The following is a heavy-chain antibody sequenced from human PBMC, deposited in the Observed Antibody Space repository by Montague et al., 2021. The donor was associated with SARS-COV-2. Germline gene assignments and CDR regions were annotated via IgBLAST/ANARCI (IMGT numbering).Heavy chain of an antibody. J-gene: IGHJ3*02. CDR3: ARRVRMRMLIVIKGDGMDI. CDR2: IYYSGST. CDR1: GGSISSSSSY. V-gene: IGHV4-39*01. Sequence: SETLSLTCTVSGGSISSSSSYWGWIRQPPGKGLEWIGSIYYSGSTYYNPSLKSRVTISVDTSKNQFSLRLSSVTAADTAVYYCARRVRMRMLIVIKGDGMDIWGQGTMVTVSS. D-gene: IGHD3-22*01.